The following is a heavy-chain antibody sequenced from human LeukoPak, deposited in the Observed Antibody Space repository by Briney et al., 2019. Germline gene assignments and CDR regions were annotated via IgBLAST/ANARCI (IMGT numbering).Heavy chain of an antibody. J-gene: IGHJ4*02. CDR3: ARDPLYTFVHYFFDS. V-gene: IGHV4-39*07. D-gene: IGHD2-2*02. CDR1: GDSVTNNNYY. Sequence: SETLSLTCTVSGDSVTNNNYYWGWLRQPPGKGLEWIGSIHFSGNTYHNPSLKSRVTISLDTSKNQFSLKLTSVTAADTAVFYCARDPLYTFVHYFFDSWGQGTLVTVSS. CDR2: IHFSGNT.